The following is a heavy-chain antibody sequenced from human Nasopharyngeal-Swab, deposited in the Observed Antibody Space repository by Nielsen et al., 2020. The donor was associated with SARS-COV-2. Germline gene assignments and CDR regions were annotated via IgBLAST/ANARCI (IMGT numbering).Heavy chain of an antibody. CDR3: ARGLSGVVPAPILGLGPYYYYYYMDV. CDR1: GGSFSGHQ. CDR2: INHSGST. J-gene: IGHJ6*03. V-gene: IGHV4-34*01. D-gene: IGHD2-2*01. Sequence: SETLSLTCAVYGGSFSGHQWSWIRQPPGKGPEWIAEINHSGSTNYNPSLRSRVTLSVDTSMNQVSLEVSSVTAADTAVYYCARGLSGVVPAPILGLGPYYYYYYMDVWGKGTTVTVSS.